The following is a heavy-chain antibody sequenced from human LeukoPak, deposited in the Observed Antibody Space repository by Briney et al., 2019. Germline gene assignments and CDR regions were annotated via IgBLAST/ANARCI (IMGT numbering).Heavy chain of an antibody. Sequence: PSETLSLTCAVYGGSFSGYYWSWIRQPPGKGLEWIGEINHSGSTNYNPSLKSRVTISVDTSKNQLSLKLSSVTAADTAVYYCARWYYDILTGPGGMDYWGQGTLVTVSS. V-gene: IGHV4-34*01. J-gene: IGHJ4*02. D-gene: IGHD3-9*01. CDR1: GGSFSGYY. CDR3: ARWYYDILTGPGGMDY. CDR2: INHSGST.